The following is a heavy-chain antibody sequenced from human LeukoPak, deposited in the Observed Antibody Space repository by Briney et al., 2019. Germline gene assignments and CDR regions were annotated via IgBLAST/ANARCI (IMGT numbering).Heavy chain of an antibody. D-gene: IGHD2-15*01. J-gene: IGHJ5*02. CDR2: IIPIFGTA. CDR3: ARPRTRYCSGGSCYAVPYNWFDP. Sequence: GASVKVSCKASGGTFSSYAISWVRQAPGQGLEWMEGIIPIFGTANYAQKFQGRVTITADESTSTAYMELSSLRSEDTAVYYCARPRTRYCSGGSCYAVPYNWFDPWGQGTLVTVSS. CDR1: GGTFSSYA. V-gene: IGHV1-69*13.